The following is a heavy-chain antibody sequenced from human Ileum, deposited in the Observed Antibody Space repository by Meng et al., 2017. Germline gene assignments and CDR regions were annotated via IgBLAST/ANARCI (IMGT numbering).Heavy chain of an antibody. J-gene: IGHJ4*02. CDR2: IYLAGSP. CDR1: GGSISSSFY. Sequence: PVQAASPGLVDPSVPLSLTGSFPGGSISSSFYWSWFRQSPGKGLEWIGQIYLAGSPNYNPSLESRVTISVDKSKNQFSLRLTSVTAADTAIFYCVRHGGKYFDSWGQGTLVTVAS. V-gene: IGHV4-4*02. D-gene: IGHD2-15*01. CDR3: VRHGGKYFDS.